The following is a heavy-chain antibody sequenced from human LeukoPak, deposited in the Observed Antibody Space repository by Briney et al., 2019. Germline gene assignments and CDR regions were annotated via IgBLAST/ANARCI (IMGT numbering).Heavy chain of an antibody. CDR2: ISAYNGNT. J-gene: IGHJ6*03. D-gene: IGHD2-2*02. Sequence: ASVKVSCKASGYTFTSYGISWVRQAPGQGLEWMGWISAYNGNTNYARKLQGRVTMTTDTSASTAYMELRSLRSEDTAVYYCARDGESRFYTYYYFMDVWGNGTTVTVSS. CDR3: ARDGESRFYTYYYFMDV. V-gene: IGHV1-18*01. CDR1: GYTFTSYG.